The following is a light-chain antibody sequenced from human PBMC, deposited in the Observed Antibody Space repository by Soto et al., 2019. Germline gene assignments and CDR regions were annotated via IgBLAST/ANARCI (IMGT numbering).Light chain of an antibody. V-gene: IGLV2-14*03. CDR2: DVN. CDR1: SSDIGAYNF. Sequence: QSALTQPASVSGSPGQSITISCTGTSSDIGAYNFVSWYQQHPGKAPKLMLYDVNIRPSGVSNRFSGSKSGNTASLTISGLQAEDEADYYCSSYTSSSTSYVFGTGTKVTVL. J-gene: IGLJ1*01. CDR3: SSYTSSSTSYV.